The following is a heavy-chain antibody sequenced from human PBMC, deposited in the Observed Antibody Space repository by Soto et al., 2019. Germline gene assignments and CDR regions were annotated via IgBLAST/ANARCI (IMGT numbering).Heavy chain of an antibody. CDR1: GGSISSSSYC. CDR2: IYYSGST. D-gene: IGHD1-26*01. Sequence: PSETLSLTCTVSGGSISSSSYCWGWIRQPPRKGLEWIGSIYYSGSTYYNPSLKSRVTISVDTSKNQFSLKLSSVTAADTAVYYCVRHRLLTPPVYWGQGTPVTVSS. CDR3: VRHRLLTPPVY. V-gene: IGHV4-39*01. J-gene: IGHJ4*02.